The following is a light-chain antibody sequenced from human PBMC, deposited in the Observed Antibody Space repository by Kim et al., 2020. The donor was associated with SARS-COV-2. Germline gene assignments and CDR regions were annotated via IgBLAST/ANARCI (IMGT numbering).Light chain of an antibody. Sequence: QSALTQPASVSGSPGQSITISCTGTSSDIGGYTYVSWYQQHPGKAPKLMIYDVSNRPSGVSSRFSASKSGNTASLTISGLQAEDEADYYCSSYRHSNSVVFGGGTQLTVL. CDR2: DVS. CDR3: SSYRHSNSVV. CDR1: SSDIGGYTY. V-gene: IGLV2-14*01. J-gene: IGLJ2*01.